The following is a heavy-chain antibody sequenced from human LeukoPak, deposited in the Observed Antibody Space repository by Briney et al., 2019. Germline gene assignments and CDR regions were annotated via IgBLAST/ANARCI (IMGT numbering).Heavy chain of an antibody. CDR1: GGSFSSYY. CDR2: INHSGST. J-gene: IGHJ4*02. CDR3: ARGYSYGYYFDY. V-gene: IGHV4-34*01. Sequence: SETLSLTCAVYGGSFSSYYWSWIRQPPGKWLEWIGEINHSGSTNYNPSLKSRVTISVDTSKNQFSLKLSSVTAADTAVYYCARGYSYGYYFDYWGQGTLVTVSS. D-gene: IGHD5-18*01.